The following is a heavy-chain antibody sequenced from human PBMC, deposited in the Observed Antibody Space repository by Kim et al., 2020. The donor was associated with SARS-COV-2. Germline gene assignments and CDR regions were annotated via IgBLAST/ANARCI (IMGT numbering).Heavy chain of an antibody. CDR2: IYYTGNT. D-gene: IGHD1-26*01. Sequence: SETLSLTCTVSGGSISSSGYYWGWIRQPPGKGLEWVGSIYYTGNTYYNPSLKSRATISVDTSRNQFSLKLSSVTAADTAIYHCASHSRRAGLGFD. V-gene: IGHV4-39*01. CDR1: GGSISSSGYY. CDR3: ASHSRRAGLGFD. J-gene: IGHJ3*01.